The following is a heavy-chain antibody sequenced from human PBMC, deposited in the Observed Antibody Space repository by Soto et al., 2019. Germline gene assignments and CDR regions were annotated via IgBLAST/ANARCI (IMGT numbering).Heavy chain of an antibody. D-gene: IGHD2-2*01. V-gene: IGHV3-30*18. J-gene: IGHJ6*02. CDR3: AKDPRPAALLPYYYYYGMDV. Sequence: QVQLVESGGGVVQPGRSLRLSCAASGFTFSSYGMHWVRQAPRKGLEWVAVISYDGSNKYYADSVKGRFTISRDNSKNTLYLQMNSLRAEDTAVYYCAKDPRPAALLPYYYYYGMDVWGQGTTVTVSS. CDR1: GFTFSSYG. CDR2: ISYDGSNK.